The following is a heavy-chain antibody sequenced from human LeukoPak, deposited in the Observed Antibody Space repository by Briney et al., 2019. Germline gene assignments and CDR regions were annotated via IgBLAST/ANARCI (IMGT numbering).Heavy chain of an antibody. CDR3: ARKRPNYFDY. V-gene: IGHV3-7*01. CDR1: GFSFSSYY. J-gene: IGHJ4*02. CDR2: INLDGSQK. Sequence: QAGGSLRLSCAASGFSFSSYYMSWVRQAPGKGPEWVANINLDGSQKYYVDSVKGRFTISRDNAENSLYLQMNSLRAEDTALYYCARKRPNYFDYWGQGTLVTVSS.